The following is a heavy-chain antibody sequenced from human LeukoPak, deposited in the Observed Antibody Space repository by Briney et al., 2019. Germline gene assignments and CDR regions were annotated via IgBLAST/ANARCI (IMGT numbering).Heavy chain of an antibody. Sequence: SETLSLTCAVYGGSFSDYYWAWFRQPPGKGPEWIAAINNRGSTDYNPSLKSRVTISVDTSKKQFSLKLSSVTAADTAVYYCSREEKVGELLADFWGQGTLVTVSS. CDR2: INNRGST. J-gene: IGHJ4*02. CDR1: GGSFSDYY. D-gene: IGHD1-26*01. V-gene: IGHV4-34*01. CDR3: SREEKVGELLADF.